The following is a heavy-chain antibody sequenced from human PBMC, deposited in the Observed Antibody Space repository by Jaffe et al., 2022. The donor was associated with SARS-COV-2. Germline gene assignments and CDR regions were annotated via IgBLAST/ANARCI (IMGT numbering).Heavy chain of an antibody. Sequence: QLQLQESGPGLVKPSETLSLTCTVSGGSINTRSYYWGWIRQPPGKGLEWVGSIYYDGSSYYNPSLKSRVTISVDTSKNQFSLKLNSGTAADTAVYYCARQISSRGWVQKDGWGQGTLVTVSS. J-gene: IGHJ4*02. D-gene: IGHD6-19*01. CDR3: ARQISSRGWVQKDG. V-gene: IGHV4-39*01. CDR1: GGSINTRSYY. CDR2: IYYDGSS.